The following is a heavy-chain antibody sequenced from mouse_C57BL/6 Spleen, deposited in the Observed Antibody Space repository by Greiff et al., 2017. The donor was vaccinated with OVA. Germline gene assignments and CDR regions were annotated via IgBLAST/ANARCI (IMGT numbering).Heavy chain of an antibody. D-gene: IGHD1-1*02. J-gene: IGHJ4*01. V-gene: IGHV1-55*01. CDR3: AREKGSPYYYAMDY. Sequence: VQLQQPGAELVKPGASVKMSCKASGYTFTSYWITWVKQRPGQGLEWIGDIYPGSGSTNYNEKFKSKATLTVDTSSSTAYRQLSSLTSEDSAVYYCAREKGSPYYYAMDYWGQGTSVTVSS. CDR2: IYPGSGST. CDR1: GYTFTSYW.